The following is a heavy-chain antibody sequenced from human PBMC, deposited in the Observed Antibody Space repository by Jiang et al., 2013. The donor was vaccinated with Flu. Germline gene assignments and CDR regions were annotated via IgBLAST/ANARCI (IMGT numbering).Heavy chain of an antibody. D-gene: IGHD5-12*01. CDR2: VYDSGSA. Sequence: LLKPSETLSLTCTVSGGSISSSTYFWAWIRQPPGKGLEWIGSVYDSGSAWYNPSLKSRVTISVDTSKSQFSLKVRSVTAADAAVYFCARRPKNXVASNF. J-gene: IGHJ1*01. CDR1: GGSISSSTYF. CDR3: ARRPKNXVASNF. V-gene: IGHV4-39*07.